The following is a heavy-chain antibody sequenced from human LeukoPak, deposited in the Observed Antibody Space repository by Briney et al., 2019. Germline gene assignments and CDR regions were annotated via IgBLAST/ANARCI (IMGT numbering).Heavy chain of an antibody. CDR3: ASYFRSRGGRLDY. CDR2: IYYSGST. CDR1: GGSISSYY. J-gene: IGHJ4*02. Sequence: SETLSLTCTVSGGSISSYYWSWIRQPPGKGLEWIGYIYYSGSTNYNPSLKSRVTISVDTSKNQFSLKLSSVTAADTAVYYCASYFRSRGGRLDYWGQGTLVTVSS. V-gene: IGHV4-59*01. D-gene: IGHD3-16*01.